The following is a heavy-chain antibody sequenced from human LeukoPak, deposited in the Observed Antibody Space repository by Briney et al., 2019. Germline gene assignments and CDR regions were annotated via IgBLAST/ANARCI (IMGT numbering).Heavy chain of an antibody. Sequence: PGGSLRLSCAASGFTFSSYAMTWVRQAPGKGLEWVSGISVSGGSTYYADSVKGRFTISRDNSKNTLYLQMTSLRAEDTAVYYCARLAGSRPPWYLDLWGRGTLVTVSS. CDR2: ISVSGGST. J-gene: IGHJ2*01. CDR1: GFTFSSYA. CDR3: ARLAGSRPPWYLDL. V-gene: IGHV3-23*01. D-gene: IGHD6-19*01.